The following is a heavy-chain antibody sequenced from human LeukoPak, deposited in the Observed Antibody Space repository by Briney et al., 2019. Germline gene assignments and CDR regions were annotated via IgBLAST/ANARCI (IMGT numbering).Heavy chain of an antibody. V-gene: IGHV3-33*06. CDR3: AKGTTPYTAVYYYYMDV. D-gene: IGHD4-17*01. CDR2: IWFDGRNK. J-gene: IGHJ6*03. Sequence: GGSLRLSCAASGFTFSNYAMHWVRQAPGKGLEWVALIWFDGRNKYSADSVKGRFTISRDNSKHTLYQQMNSLRAEDTAVYYCAKGTTPYTAVYYYYMDVWGKGTTVTVSS. CDR1: GFTFSNYA.